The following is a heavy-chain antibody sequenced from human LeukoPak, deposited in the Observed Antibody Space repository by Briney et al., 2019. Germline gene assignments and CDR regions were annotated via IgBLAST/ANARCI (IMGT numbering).Heavy chain of an antibody. Sequence: GESLKISCQGSGYSFTSYWISWVRQMPGKGLEWMGRIDPSDSYTNYSPSFQGHVTISADKSIGTAYLQWSSLKASDTAMYYCARRSRSSGAFDYWGQGTLVTVSS. V-gene: IGHV5-10-1*01. J-gene: IGHJ4*02. CDR3: ARRSRSSGAFDY. CDR1: GYSFTSYW. D-gene: IGHD6-19*01. CDR2: IDPSDSYT.